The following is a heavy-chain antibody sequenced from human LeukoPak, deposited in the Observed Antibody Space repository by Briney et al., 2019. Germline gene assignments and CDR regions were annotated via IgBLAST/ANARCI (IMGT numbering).Heavy chain of an antibody. CDR2: IYTSRST. CDR1: GGSISSGSYY. J-gene: IGHJ3*02. Sequence: SETLSLTCTVSGGSISSGSYYWSWIRQPAGKGLEWIGRIYTSRSTNYNPSLKSRVTISVDTSKNQFSLKLSSVTAADTAVYYCARELGYSGSYRDAFDIWGQGTMVTVSS. CDR3: ARELGYSGSYRDAFDI. D-gene: IGHD1-26*01. V-gene: IGHV4-61*02.